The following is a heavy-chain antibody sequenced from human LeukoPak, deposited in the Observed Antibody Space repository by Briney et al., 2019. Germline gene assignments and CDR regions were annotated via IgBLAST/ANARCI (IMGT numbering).Heavy chain of an antibody. J-gene: IGHJ4*02. D-gene: IGHD3-10*01. CDR3: AREATLVRGVIGY. Sequence: TGGSLRLSCAPSGFTVSINYMSWVSQAPGKGLEWVSVIYSGGSTYYADSVKGRFTISRDNSKNTLYLQMNSLRAEDTAVYYCAREATLVRGVIGYWGQGTLVTVSS. CDR1: GFTVSINY. CDR2: IYSGGST. V-gene: IGHV3-53*01.